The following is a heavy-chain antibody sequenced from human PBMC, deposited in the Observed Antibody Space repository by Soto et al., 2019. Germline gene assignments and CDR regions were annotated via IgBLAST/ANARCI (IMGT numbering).Heavy chain of an antibody. Sequence: GASVKVSFKASGYTFTKYALHWVRQAPGQRLEWMGWINTGNGNTKYSQKFQGRVTITRDTSASTAYMELSSLRSEDTALYYCARAGDDCSTTNCYVIDYWGQGTLVTVPQ. V-gene: IGHV1-3*04. D-gene: IGHD2-2*01. CDR3: ARAGDDCSTTNCYVIDY. CDR1: GYTFTKYA. CDR2: INTGNGNT. J-gene: IGHJ4*02.